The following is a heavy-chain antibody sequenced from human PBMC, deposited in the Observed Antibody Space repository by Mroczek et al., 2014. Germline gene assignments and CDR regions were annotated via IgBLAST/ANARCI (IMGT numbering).Heavy chain of an antibody. Sequence: QVQLQQWGAGLLKPSETLSLTCAVYGGSFSGYYWSWIRQPPGKGLEWIGEINHSGSTNYNPSLKSRVTISVDTSKNQFSLKLSSVTAADTAVYYCASADSSFDWFDPWGQGPWSTVSS. J-gene: IGHJ5*02. CDR1: GGSFSGYY. V-gene: IGHV4-34*01. CDR3: ASADSSFDWFDP. D-gene: IGHD3-10*01. CDR2: INHSGST.